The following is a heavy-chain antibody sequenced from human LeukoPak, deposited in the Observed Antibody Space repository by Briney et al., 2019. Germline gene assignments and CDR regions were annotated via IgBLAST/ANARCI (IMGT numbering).Heavy chain of an antibody. J-gene: IGHJ5*02. D-gene: IGHD6-13*01. CDR2: ISACNGNT. CDR1: GYTFTSYG. Sequence: ASVKVSCKASGYTFTSYGISWVRQAPGQGLEWMGWISACNGNTNYAQKLQGRVTMTTDTSTSTAYMELRSLRSDDTAVYYCARQQLVHNWFDPWSQGTLVTVSS. V-gene: IGHV1-18*01. CDR3: ARQQLVHNWFDP.